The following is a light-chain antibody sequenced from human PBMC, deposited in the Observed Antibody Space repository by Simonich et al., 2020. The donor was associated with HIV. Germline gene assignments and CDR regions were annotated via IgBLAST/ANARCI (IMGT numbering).Light chain of an antibody. Sequence: DIQMTQSPSSLSASVGDRVTITCRASQGISNSLACYQQKTGKAPKLLLYAAARLERGVPTRVSGSGSGTDYTLTISSLQPEDFATYYCQQYYSTLMYTFGQGTKLEIK. CDR1: QGISNS. CDR2: AAA. V-gene: IGKV1-NL1*01. CDR3: QQYYSTLMYT. J-gene: IGKJ2*01.